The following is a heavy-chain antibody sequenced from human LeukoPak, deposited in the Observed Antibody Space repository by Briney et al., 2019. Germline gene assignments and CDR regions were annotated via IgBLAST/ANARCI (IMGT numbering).Heavy chain of an antibody. V-gene: IGHV4-34*01. CDR1: GGSIGGYY. Sequence: KPSETLSLTCGVSGGSIGGYYWSWIRQPPGKGLEWIGEISHRGITNYNPSLKSRVTMFMDTPNNQFSLKLNSVTAADTALYYCARGSILRVVTTIPRYFDFWGRGNLVTVSS. D-gene: IGHD2-21*02. CDR3: ARGSILRVVTTIPRYFDF. J-gene: IGHJ4*02. CDR2: ISHRGIT.